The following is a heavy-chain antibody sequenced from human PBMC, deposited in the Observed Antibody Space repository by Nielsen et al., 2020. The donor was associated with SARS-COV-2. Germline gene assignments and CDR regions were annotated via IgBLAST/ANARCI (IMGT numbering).Heavy chain of an antibody. Sequence: SETLSLTCTVSGGSISSYYWSWSRQPQGKGLEWIGYIYYSGSTNYNPSLKSGVTISVDTSKNQFSLKLSSVTAADTAVYYCAGPSGDYDCIDPSGMDVWGQGTMVTVSS. D-gene: IGHD3-22*01. J-gene: IGHJ6*02. CDR2: IYYSGST. V-gene: IGHV4-59*13. CDR3: AGPSGDYDCIDPSGMDV. CDR1: GGSISSYY.